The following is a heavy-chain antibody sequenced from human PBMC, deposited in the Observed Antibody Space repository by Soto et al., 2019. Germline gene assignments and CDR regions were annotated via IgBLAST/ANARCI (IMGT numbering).Heavy chain of an antibody. J-gene: IGHJ4*02. CDR2: IRPDGSET. D-gene: IGHD4-4*01. CDR1: GFTFTAFY. V-gene: IGHV3-7*03. CDR3: AGWGGHDYKY. Sequence: EVQLVQSGGGLVQPGGSLRLSCVGSGFTFTAFYMNWVRQAPGKGLEWVANIRPDGSETNYVESVKGRFTTSRDNAKNSLFLQMNSLRADDTAVYYCAGWGGHDYKYCGQGILVTVSS.